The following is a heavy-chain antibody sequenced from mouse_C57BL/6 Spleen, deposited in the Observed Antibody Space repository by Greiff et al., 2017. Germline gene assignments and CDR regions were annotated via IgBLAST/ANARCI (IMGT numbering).Heavy chain of an antibody. J-gene: IGHJ1*03. V-gene: IGHV1-58*01. CDR2: IYIGNGYT. CDR3: ARGYYGNCSHYMDF. D-gene: IGHD2-1*01. CDR1: GYTFTSYG. Sequence: EVQLQQSGAELVRPGSSVKMSCKTSGYTFTSYGINWVKQRPGKGLEWIGYIYIGNGYTEYNEKFKGKATLTSDTSSSTAYMQLSSLTSEDAAIYFCARGYYGNCSHYMDFWGTGTTVTVSS.